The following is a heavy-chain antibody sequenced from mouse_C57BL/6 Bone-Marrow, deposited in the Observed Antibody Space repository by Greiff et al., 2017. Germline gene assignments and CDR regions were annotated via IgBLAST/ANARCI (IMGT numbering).Heavy chain of an antibody. CDR1: GYTFTSYG. D-gene: IGHD2-3*01. CDR3: ARVDGYQACFAY. CDR2: IYPRSGNT. V-gene: IGHV1-81*01. J-gene: IGHJ3*01. Sequence: VQLQQSGAELARPGASVKLSCKASGYTFTSYGISWVKQRTGQGLEWIGEIYPRSGNTYYNEKFKGKATLTADKSSSTAYMELRSLTSEDSAVYFCARVDGYQACFAYGGQGTLVTVSA.